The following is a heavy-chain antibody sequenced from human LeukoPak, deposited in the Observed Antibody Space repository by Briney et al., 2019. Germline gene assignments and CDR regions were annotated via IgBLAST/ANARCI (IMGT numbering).Heavy chain of an antibody. V-gene: IGHV3-66*01. CDR3: AGPMLRGLTPFDY. CDR1: GLTVSSNY. J-gene: IGHJ4*02. D-gene: IGHD3-10*01. Sequence: GGSLRLSCAASGLTVSSNYMSWVRQAPGKGLEWVSVTYSGGSTYYADSVKGRFTISRDNSKNTLHLLMNSLRAENTALYYCAGPMLRGLTPFDYWGQGTLVTVSS. CDR2: TYSGGST.